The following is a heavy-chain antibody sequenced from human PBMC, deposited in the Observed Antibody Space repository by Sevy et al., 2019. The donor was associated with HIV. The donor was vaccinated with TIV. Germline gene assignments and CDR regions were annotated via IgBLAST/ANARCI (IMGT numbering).Heavy chain of an antibody. D-gene: IGHD6-13*01. J-gene: IGHJ4*02. CDR2: ISYEGSET. Sequence: GGSLRLSCAASGFIFSTHAMHWVRQAPGKGLEWVAVISYEGSETYYADSVKGRFTISRDNSKNTLYLQMNGLRVEDTAVYDCARDGWYSINWYPLYWGQGTLVTVSS. CDR3: ARDGWYSINWYPLY. V-gene: IGHV3-30-3*01. CDR1: GFIFSTHA.